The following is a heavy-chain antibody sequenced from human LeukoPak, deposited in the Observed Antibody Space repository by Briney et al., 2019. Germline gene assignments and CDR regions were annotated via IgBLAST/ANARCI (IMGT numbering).Heavy chain of an antibody. D-gene: IGHD1-26*01. CDR2: ISYDGSNK. CDR1: GFTFSSYG. V-gene: IGHV3-30*18. CDR3: AKVNSGSYYGAFDI. Sequence: GRSLGLSCAASGFTFSSYGMHWVRQAPGKGLEWVAVISYDGSNKYYADSVKGRFTISRDNSKNTLYLQMNSLRAEDTAVYYCAKVNSGSYYGAFDIWGQGTMVTVSS. J-gene: IGHJ3*02.